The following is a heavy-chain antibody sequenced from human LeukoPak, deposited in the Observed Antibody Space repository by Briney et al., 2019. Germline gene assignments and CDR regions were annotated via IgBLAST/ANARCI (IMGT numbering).Heavy chain of an antibody. J-gene: IGHJ4*02. CDR2: ISSSGGGT. D-gene: IGHD6-19*01. CDR1: GFTFSSYS. Sequence: PGGSLRLSCAASGFTFSSYSMNWVRQAPGKGLEWVSGISSSGGGTYYADSVKGRFTISRDNSKNTLFLQMNSLRAEDTAVYYCAKDGYSSGWGYYFDYWGQGTLVTVSS. CDR3: AKDGYSSGWGYYFDY. V-gene: IGHV3-23*01.